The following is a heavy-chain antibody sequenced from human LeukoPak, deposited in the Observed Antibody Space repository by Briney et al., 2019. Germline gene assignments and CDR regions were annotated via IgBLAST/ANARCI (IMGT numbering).Heavy chain of an antibody. V-gene: IGHV1-46*01. CDR1: GYTFTSYY. CDR2: INPSGGST. D-gene: IGHD1-26*01. J-gene: IGHJ4*02. CDR3: ARVPSGWGYFDY. Sequence: ASVKVSCKASGYTFTSYYMHWVRQAPGQGLEWMGIINPSGGSTSYAQKFQGRVTMTRDMSTSTVYVELSSLRSEDTAVYYCARVPSGWGYFDYWGQGTLVTVSS.